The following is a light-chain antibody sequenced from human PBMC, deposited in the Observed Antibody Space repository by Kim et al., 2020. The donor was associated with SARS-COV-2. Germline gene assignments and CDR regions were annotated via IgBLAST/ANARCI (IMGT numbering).Light chain of an antibody. CDR2: EVS. V-gene: IGLV2-8*01. J-gene: IGLJ3*02. CDR1: RSGLGGSNY. CDR3: SSYAGSNNWV. Sequence: GRSITIYSTGTRSGLGGSNYVSWYQQDPGKAHQLIIFEVSNRPSGVPDRFSGSKSGNTASLTVSGLQADDEADYYCSSYAGSNNWVFGGGTKVTVL.